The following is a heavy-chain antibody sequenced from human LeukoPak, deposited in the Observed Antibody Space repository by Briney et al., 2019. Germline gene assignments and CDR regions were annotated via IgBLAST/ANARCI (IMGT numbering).Heavy chain of an antibody. CDR1: GFTFSSYS. J-gene: IGHJ4*02. CDR3: AKDEAIIAARNIDY. V-gene: IGHV3-21*01. D-gene: IGHD6-6*01. Sequence: TGGSLRLSCAASGFTFSSYSMNWVRQAPGKGLEWVSSISSSSSYIYYADSVKGRFTISRDNAKNSLYLQMNSLRAEDTAVYYCAKDEAIIAARNIDYWGQGTLVTVSS. CDR2: ISSSSSYI.